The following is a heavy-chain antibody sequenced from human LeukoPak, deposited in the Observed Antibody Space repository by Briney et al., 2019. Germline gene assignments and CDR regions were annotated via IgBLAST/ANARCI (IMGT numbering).Heavy chain of an antibody. D-gene: IGHD7-27*01. CDR1: GGSITSGGYY. J-gene: IGHJ4*02. CDR2: IYYSGTT. CDR3: ARGSTGDKSNN. V-gene: IGHV4-31*03. Sequence: SETLSLTCTVSGGSITSGGYYWSWIRQLPGKGLEWIGYIYYSGTTSYNPSLKSRLTISLDTSENQFSLKLSSVTTADTAGYYCARGSTGDKSNNRGQGTLVTVSS.